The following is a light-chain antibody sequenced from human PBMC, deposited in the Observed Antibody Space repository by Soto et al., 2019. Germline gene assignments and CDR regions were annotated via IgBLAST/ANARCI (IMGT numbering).Light chain of an antibody. CDR2: GVS. CDR3: PQYGNSPIP. Sequence: ELELTQSPCTLSLSPGESATLACRASQTVSSNFLAWYQQKPGQAARLLIYGVSSRASGIPDRFFGSGSGTDFTLTINRLEPEDFAVYYCPQYGNSPIPFGQGTRLENK. J-gene: IGKJ5*01. V-gene: IGKV3-20*01. CDR1: QTVSSNF.